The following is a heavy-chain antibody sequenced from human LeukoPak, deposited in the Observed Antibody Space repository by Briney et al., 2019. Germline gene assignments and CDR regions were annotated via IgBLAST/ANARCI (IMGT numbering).Heavy chain of an antibody. CDR3: ARRHRGFDP. CDR2: INTNTGNP. V-gene: IGHV7-4-1*02. J-gene: IGHJ5*02. D-gene: IGHD3-16*02. CDR1: GYTFTSYG. Sequence: ASVKVSCKPSGYTFTSYGISWVRQAPGQGLEWMGWINTNTGNPTYAQGFTGRFVFSLDTSASTAYLQISSLKAEDTAVYYCARRHRGFDPWGQGTLVTVSS.